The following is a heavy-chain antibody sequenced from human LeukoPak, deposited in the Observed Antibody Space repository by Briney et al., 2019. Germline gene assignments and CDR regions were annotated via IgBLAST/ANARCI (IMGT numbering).Heavy chain of an antibody. V-gene: IGHV3-23*01. CDR3: AKDRSIGTYYTFDH. Sequence: GSLSLSCAASGFPFSDYAMTWVRPAPGKGLEWVATISGSGLMTYYADSVKGRFTVSGDNSKNTLYLQMSSLTAADTAVYYCAKDRSIGTYYTFDHWGQGTLVTVSS. CDR1: GFPFSDYA. CDR2: ISGSGLMT. J-gene: IGHJ4*02. D-gene: IGHD1-26*01.